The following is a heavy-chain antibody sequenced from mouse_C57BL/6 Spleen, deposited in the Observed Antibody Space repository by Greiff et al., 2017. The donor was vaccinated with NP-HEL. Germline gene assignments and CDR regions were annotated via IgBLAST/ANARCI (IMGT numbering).Heavy chain of an antibody. CDR3: ARVYYGYDGPFAY. CDR1: GYTFTSYW. V-gene: IGHV1-64*01. CDR2: IHPNSGST. J-gene: IGHJ3*01. Sequence: QVQLQQPGAELVKPGASVKLSCKASGYTFTSYWMHWVKQRPGQGLEWIGMIHPNSGSTNYNEKFKSKATLTVDKSSSTAYMQLSSLTYEDSAVYYCARVYYGYDGPFAYWGQGTLVTVSA. D-gene: IGHD2-2*01.